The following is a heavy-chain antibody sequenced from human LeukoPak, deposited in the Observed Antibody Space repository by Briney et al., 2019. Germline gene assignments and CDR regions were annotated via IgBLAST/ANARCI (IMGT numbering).Heavy chain of an antibody. CDR2: IRYDGTNE. J-gene: IGHJ4*02. D-gene: IGHD4-17*01. Sequence: GGSLRLSCAASGFTFSLYGMHWVRQAPGKGLEWVAFIRYDGTNEYYSDSLKGRFTISRDNSKNTLSLQMSTLRPEDTAVYYRAKDTHVGYGDPSALYDYWGQGTLVTVSS. CDR3: AKDTHVGYGDPSALYDY. V-gene: IGHV3-30*02. CDR1: GFTFSLYG.